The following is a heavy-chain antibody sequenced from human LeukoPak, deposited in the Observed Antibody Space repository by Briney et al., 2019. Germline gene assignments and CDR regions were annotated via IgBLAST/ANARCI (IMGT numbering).Heavy chain of an antibody. CDR3: AKRNSSGYYYFDY. J-gene: IGHJ4*02. D-gene: IGHD3-22*01. CDR1: GFTFSRYA. Sequence: PGGSLRLSCAASGFTFSRYAMSWVRQAPGKGLEWVSTISSSGGSTYYADSVKGRFTISRDNSKNMLYLQVNSLRAEDTAAYYCAKRNSSGYYYFDYWGQGTLVTVSS. CDR2: ISSSGGST. V-gene: IGHV3-23*01.